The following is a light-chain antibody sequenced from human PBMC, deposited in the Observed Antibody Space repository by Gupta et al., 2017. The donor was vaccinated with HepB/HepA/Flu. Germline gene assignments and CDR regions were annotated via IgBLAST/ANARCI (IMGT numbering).Light chain of an antibody. CDR3: QQYNNWPSWT. V-gene: IGKV3-15*01. J-gene: IGKJ1*01. Sequence: EIVMTQSPAPLSVSPGERATLSCRASQSVSSNLAWYRQKPGQAPRLSIYGASTRATGIPARVRGSGSGTEFTLTISSLKSEDFAVYDCQQYNNWPSWTFGQGTKVEIK. CDR1: QSVSSN. CDR2: GAS.